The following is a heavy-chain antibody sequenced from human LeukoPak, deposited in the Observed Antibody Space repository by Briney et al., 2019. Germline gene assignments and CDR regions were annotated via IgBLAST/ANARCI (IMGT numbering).Heavy chain of an antibody. D-gene: IGHD2-15*01. V-gene: IGHV3-21*01. CDR1: GFTFSSYS. CDR3: ARGSRGYCSGGSCYPY. CDR2: ISSSSSYI. J-gene: IGHJ4*02. Sequence: GGSLRLSCAASGFTFSSYSMNWVRQAPGKGLEWVSSISSSSSYIYYADSVKGRFTISRDNAKNSLYLQMNSLRAEDTAAYYCARGSRGYCSGGSCYPYWGQGTLVTVSS.